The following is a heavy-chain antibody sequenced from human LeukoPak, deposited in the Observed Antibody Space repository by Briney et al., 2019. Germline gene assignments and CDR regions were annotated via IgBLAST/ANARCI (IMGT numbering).Heavy chain of an antibody. CDR1: GFTFSSYS. D-gene: IGHD3-22*01. Sequence: GGSLRLSCAASGFTFSSYSVNWVRQAPGKGLEWVSSISSSSYIYYADSVKGRFTISRDNAKNSLYLQMNSLRAEDTAVYYCARAYYDSSGYDYWGQGTLVTVSS. CDR3: ARAYYDSSGYDY. J-gene: IGHJ4*02. CDR2: ISSSSYI. V-gene: IGHV3-21*01.